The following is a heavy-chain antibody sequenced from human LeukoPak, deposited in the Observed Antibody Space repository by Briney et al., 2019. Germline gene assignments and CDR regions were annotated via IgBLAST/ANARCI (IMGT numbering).Heavy chain of an antibody. CDR1: GGSISSGGYY. V-gene: IGHV4-30-2*01. CDR3: ARYEYSSSEDY. Sequence: PSQTLSLTCTVSGGSISSGGYYWSWIRQPPGKGLEWIGYIYHSGSTYYNPSLKSRVTISVDRSKNQFSLKLSSVTAADTAVYYCARYEYSSSEDYWGQGTLVTVSS. D-gene: IGHD6-6*01. CDR2: IYHSGST. J-gene: IGHJ4*02.